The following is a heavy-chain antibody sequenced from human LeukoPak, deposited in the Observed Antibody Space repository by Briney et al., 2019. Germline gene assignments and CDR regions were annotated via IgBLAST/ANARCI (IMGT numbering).Heavy chain of an antibody. D-gene: IGHD3-22*01. V-gene: IGHV3-74*01. Sequence: PGGSLRLSCAASGFTLSRYWMHWVRHAPGKGVVWVSRINSDGSSTSYADSVKGRFTISRDNAKSTLYLQMDSLRAEDTAVYYCARARVFDDSSGYYFGYWGQGTLVTVSS. J-gene: IGHJ4*02. CDR2: INSDGSST. CDR1: GFTLSRYW. CDR3: ARARVFDDSSGYYFGY.